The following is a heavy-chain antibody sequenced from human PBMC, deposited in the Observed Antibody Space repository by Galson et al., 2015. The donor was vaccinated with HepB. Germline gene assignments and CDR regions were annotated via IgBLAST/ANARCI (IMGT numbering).Heavy chain of an antibody. Sequence: SLRLSCAASGFTFSSYALYWVRQAPGKGLEWVALISHDESNKSYADSVKGRFTISRDNSKNTLYLQMNSLRTEDTAVYYCARAANYYGSGSLRDFWGQGTLVTVSS. CDR1: GFTFSSYA. V-gene: IGHV3-30-3*01. J-gene: IGHJ4*02. CDR3: ARAANYYGSGSLRDF. CDR2: ISHDESNK. D-gene: IGHD3-10*01.